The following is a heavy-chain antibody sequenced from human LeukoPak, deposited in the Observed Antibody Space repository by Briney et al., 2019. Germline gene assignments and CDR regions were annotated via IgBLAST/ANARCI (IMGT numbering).Heavy chain of an antibody. V-gene: IGHV1-2*02. D-gene: IGHD4-11*01. CDR3: AIVDGYSMNYYYMDV. Sequence: ASVKVSCKSSGYTFTDYYMHWVRQAPGQGLEWMGWINPNSGGTNYAQKFQGRVTMTRDTSISTAYMELSRLRSDDTAVYYCAIVDGYSMNYYYMDVWGKGTTVTVSS. CDR1: GYTFTDYY. J-gene: IGHJ6*03. CDR2: INPNSGGT.